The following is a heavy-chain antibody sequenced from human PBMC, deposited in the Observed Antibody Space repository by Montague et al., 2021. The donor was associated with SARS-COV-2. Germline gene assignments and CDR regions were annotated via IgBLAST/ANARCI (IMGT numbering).Heavy chain of an antibody. CDR3: ARGDYYDY. CDR1: GFTVSSNY. Sequence: SLRLSCAASGFTVSSNYMSWARQAPGKGLEWVSSISSSSSYIYYADSVKGRFAISRDNAKNSLYLQMNSLRAEDTAVYYCARGDYYDYWGQGTLVTVSS. J-gene: IGHJ4*02. CDR2: ISSSSSYI. V-gene: IGHV3-21*01.